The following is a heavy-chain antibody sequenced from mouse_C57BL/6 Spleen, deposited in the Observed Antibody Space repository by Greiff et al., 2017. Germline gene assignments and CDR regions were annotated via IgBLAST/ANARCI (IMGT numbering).Heavy chain of an antibody. V-gene: IGHV3-6*01. D-gene: IGHD1-1*01. CDR2: ISYDGSN. Sequence: VQLKESGPGLVKPSQSLSLTCSVTGYSITSGYYWNWIRQFPGNKLEWMGYISYDGSNNYKPSLKNRIPIPRDTSKNQFFLKLNSVTTEDTATYYCASFLRGYFDYWGQGTTLTVSS. CDR1: GYSITSGYY. CDR3: ASFLRGYFDY. J-gene: IGHJ2*01.